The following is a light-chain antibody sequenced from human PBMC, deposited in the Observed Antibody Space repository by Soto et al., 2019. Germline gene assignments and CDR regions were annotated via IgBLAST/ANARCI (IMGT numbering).Light chain of an antibody. CDR2: VAS. J-gene: IGKJ2*01. CDR1: QSVSSSY. CDR3: QQYGSSPYT. Sequence: EIVLTQSPGTLSLSPGERATLSCRASQSVSSSYLAWYQHKPGQAPRLLIYVASSRATGIPDRFSGSGSGTDFTLTISRLEPEDFAVYYCQQYGSSPYTFSQGTKLEIK. V-gene: IGKV3-20*01.